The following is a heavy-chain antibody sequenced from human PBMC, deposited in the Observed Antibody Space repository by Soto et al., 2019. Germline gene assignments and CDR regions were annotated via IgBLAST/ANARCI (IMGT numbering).Heavy chain of an antibody. V-gene: IGHV4-31*03. Sequence: QVQLQESGPGLVKPSQTLSLTCTVSGGSISSGGYYWSWIRQHPGKGLEWIGYIYYSGSTYYNPSLKSRVTISVDTSKNQFSLKLSSVTAADTAVYYCARDYLTGYSSREGYYGMDVWGQGTTVTVSS. CDR1: GGSISSGGYY. CDR3: ARDYLTGYSSREGYYGMDV. J-gene: IGHJ6*02. CDR2: IYYSGST. D-gene: IGHD6-13*01.